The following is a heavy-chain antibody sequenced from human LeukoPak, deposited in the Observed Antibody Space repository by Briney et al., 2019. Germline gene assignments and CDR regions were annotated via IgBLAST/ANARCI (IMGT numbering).Heavy chain of an antibody. J-gene: IGHJ4*02. CDR3: AKDLGYCSSTSCYDFDY. D-gene: IGHD2-2*01. CDR1: GFTFSSYR. CDR2: ITSSSSYI. Sequence: AGGSLRLSCAASGFTFSSYRMNWVRQAPGKGLEWVSSITSSSSYIYYADSVKARFTISRDNAKDSLYLQMNSLRAEDTAVYYCAKDLGYCSSTSCYDFDYWGQGTLVTVSS. V-gene: IGHV3-21*01.